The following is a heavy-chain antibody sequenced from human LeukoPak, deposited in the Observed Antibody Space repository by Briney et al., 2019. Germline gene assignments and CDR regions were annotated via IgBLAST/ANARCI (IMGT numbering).Heavy chain of an antibody. V-gene: IGHV3-74*01. D-gene: IGHD1-14*01. J-gene: IGHJ4*02. CDR1: GFTFSSYW. CDR3: ARSNQADDY. CDR2: INPGGSIR. Sequence: GGALRLSCSASGFTFSSYWMHSVRQVPGKGLVWVSRINPGGSIRAYADSVKGRFHISSDNAKHTRYLQMDSLRAEDTAIYYCARSNQADDYWGQGTLVTVSS.